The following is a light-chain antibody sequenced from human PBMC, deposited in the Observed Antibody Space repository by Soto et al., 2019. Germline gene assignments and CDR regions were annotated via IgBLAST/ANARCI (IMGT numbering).Light chain of an antibody. V-gene: IGLV2-14*01. CDR3: TSYTSTTSYVA. Sequence: QSALTQPASVSGSPGQSITISCTGTATDVGGHYYVSWYQHQPPKAPKLIFYDVTMRPSGVSHRFSGSKSGNTASLTISGLRTEDEADYYCTSYTSTTSYVAVGGGTKVTVL. CDR1: ATDVGGHYY. CDR2: DVT. J-gene: IGLJ2*01.